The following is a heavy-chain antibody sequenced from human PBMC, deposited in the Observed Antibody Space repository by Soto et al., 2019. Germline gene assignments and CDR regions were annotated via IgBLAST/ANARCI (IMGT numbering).Heavy chain of an antibody. CDR3: ARGARDSGSPRTY. Sequence: SETLSLTCTVSGGSISNLYWSWIRQPPGKGLEWIGYIYYNGSTSYNPSLKSRVTISVDTSKNQFSLKMNSVTAADTAVYYCARGARDSGSPRTYWGQGTLVTVSS. V-gene: IGHV4-59*11. CDR1: GGSISNLY. D-gene: IGHD1-26*01. CDR2: IYYNGST. J-gene: IGHJ4*02.